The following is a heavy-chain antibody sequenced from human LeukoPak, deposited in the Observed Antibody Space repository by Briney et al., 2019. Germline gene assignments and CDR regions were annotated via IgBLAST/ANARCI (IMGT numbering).Heavy chain of an antibody. V-gene: IGHV3-7*01. CDR2: INHDGSEK. D-gene: IGHD3-10*01. J-gene: IGHJ4*02. Sequence: PGGSLRLSCAASGFTFSSKWMSWVRQAPGEGLEWVANINHDGSEKYCVDSVKGRFTITRDNAKNSLYLQMNSLRAEDTAVYYCARDGSGEWPIGYWGQGILVTVSP. CDR1: GFTFSSKW. CDR3: ARDGSGEWPIGY.